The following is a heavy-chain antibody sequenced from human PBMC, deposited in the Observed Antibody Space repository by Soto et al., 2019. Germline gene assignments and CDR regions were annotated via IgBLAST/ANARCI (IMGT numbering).Heavy chain of an antibody. V-gene: IGHV1-69*01. J-gene: IGHJ6*02. Sequence: QVQLVQSGAEVKKPGSSVKVSCKASGGTFSSYAISWVRQAPGQGLEWMGGIIHISGTANYAQKFQGRVTITADECTSTAYMEMSSLRSEDTAVYYCARSQGSSTSLEIYYYYYYGMDVWGQGTTVTVSS. CDR3: ARSQGSSTSLEIYYYYYYGMDV. CDR2: IIHISGTA. D-gene: IGHD2-2*01. CDR1: GGTFSSYA.